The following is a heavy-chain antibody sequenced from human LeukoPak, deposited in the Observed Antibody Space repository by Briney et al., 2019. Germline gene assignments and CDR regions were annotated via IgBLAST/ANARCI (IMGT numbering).Heavy chain of an antibody. CDR1: VGSISNYY. CDR2: IHSSGST. D-gene: IGHD7-27*01. CDR3: VRDVVDWGSLQYYFEY. J-gene: IGHJ4*02. Sequence: SETLSLTCTVSVGSISNYYWSWIRQPAGKGLEWIGRIHSSGSTDYNPSLTSRVTMSVDTSKNQFSLRLTFVTAADTAVYYCVRDVVDWGSLQYYFEYWGQGTLVTVSS. V-gene: IGHV4-4*07.